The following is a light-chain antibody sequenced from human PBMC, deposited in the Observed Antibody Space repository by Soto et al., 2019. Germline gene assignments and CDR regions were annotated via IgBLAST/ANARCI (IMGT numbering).Light chain of an antibody. CDR2: DAS. J-gene: IGKJ5*01. Sequence: DIQMTQSPSTLSASVGDRVTITCRASKSISSWLAWYQQKPGKAPKLLIYDASILKSGVPSRFSGSGSGTEFTLTISSLQPDDFASYYCQQHGQWPITFGQGTRLEIK. CDR3: QQHGQWPIT. V-gene: IGKV1-5*01. CDR1: KSISSW.